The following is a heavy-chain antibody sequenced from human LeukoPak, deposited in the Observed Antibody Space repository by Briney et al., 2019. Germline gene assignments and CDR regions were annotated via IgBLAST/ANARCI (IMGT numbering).Heavy chain of an antibody. D-gene: IGHD3-22*01. Sequence: SETLSLTCTVPGGSISSYYWSWIRQPPGKGLEWIGYIYSSGSTKYNPSLKSRVTITIDTSKNQFSLKLSSVTAADTAVYYCARGRANYDSTGYYYWGQGILVTVSS. V-gene: IGHV4-59*01. CDR3: ARGRANYDSTGYYY. CDR1: GGSISSYY. CDR2: IYSSGST. J-gene: IGHJ4*02.